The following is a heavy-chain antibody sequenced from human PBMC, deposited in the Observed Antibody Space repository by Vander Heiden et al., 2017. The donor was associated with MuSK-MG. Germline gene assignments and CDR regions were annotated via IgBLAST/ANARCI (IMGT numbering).Heavy chain of an antibody. CDR2: INPSDGST. D-gene: IGHD3-10*01. CDR1: GYTFTSHY. Sequence: QVQLVQSGAEVKQPGASVKVSCKASGYTFTSHYMHWVRQPPGQGLKWMGIINPSDGSTTYAQKFQGRVTMTRDSSTNTVYMELSSLTSEDTAVYYCAFHPGNRGADYWGQGTLVTVSA. V-gene: IGHV1-46*01. CDR3: AFHPGNRGADY. J-gene: IGHJ4*02.